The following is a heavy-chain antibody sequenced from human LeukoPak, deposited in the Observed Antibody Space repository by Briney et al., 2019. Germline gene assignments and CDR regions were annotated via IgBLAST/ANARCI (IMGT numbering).Heavy chain of an antibody. CDR3: ARAHHAAAPASDY. CDR1: GFTFSSYS. J-gene: IGHJ4*02. Sequence: GGSLRLSCAASGFTFSSYSMNWVRQAPGKGLEWVSSISSSSSYIYYADSVKGRFTISRDNAKNSLYLQMNSLRAEDTAVYYCARAHHAAAPASDYWGQGTLVTVSS. CDR2: ISSSSSYI. V-gene: IGHV3-21*01. D-gene: IGHD6-13*01.